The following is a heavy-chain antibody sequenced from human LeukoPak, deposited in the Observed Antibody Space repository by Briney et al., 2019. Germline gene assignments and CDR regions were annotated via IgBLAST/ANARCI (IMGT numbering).Heavy chain of an antibody. D-gene: IGHD3-10*01. J-gene: IGHJ6*03. Sequence: GGSLRLSCAASGFTFSSYSMNWVRQAPGKGLEWVSYISSSSSTIYYADSVKGRFTISRDNAKNSLYLQMNSLRAEDTAVYYCARGIEAGYGSGSHYKGIKGTYYYYYMDVWGKGTTVTVSS. CDR2: ISSSSSTI. CDR3: ARGIEAGYGSGSHYKGIKGTYYYYYMDV. V-gene: IGHV3-48*04. CDR1: GFTFSSYS.